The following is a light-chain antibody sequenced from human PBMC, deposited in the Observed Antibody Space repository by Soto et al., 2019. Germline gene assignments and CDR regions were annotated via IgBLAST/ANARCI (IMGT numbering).Light chain of an antibody. J-gene: IGKJ2*01. CDR3: QQFNNWPHT. Sequence: EIVLTQSPATLSLSPGERATLSCRASQSLSSNFLAWYQQKPGQPPRLLIYVASYRATGIPARFSGSGSGTEYTLTISNLQAEDFAVYYCQQFNNWPHTFGQGTKVDIK. V-gene: IGKV3-15*01. CDR2: VAS. CDR1: QSLSSN.